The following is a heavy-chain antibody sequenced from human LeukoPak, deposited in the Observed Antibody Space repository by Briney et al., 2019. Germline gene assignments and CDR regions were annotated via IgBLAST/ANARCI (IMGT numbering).Heavy chain of an antibody. V-gene: IGHV3-9*01. CDR2: ISWNSGSI. Sequence: GGSLRLSCAASGFTFSSYAMSWVRQAPGKGLEWVSGISWNSGSIGYADSVKGRFTISRDNAKNSLYLQMNSLRAEDSALYYCAKGGAAGSWGQGTLVTVSS. J-gene: IGHJ5*02. CDR3: AKGGAAGS. CDR1: GFTFSSYA.